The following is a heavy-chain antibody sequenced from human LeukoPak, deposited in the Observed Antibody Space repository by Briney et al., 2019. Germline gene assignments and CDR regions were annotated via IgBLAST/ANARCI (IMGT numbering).Heavy chain of an antibody. Sequence: PSETLSLTCTVSGGSISSSSYYWGWIRQPPGKGLEWIGSIYYSGSTYYNPSLKSRVTISVDTSKNQFSLKLSSVTAADTAVYYCARHPRNSGSPVDYWGQGTLVTVSS. V-gene: IGHV4-39*01. D-gene: IGHD1-26*01. CDR3: ARHPRNSGSPVDY. CDR1: GGSISSSSYY. CDR2: IYYSGST. J-gene: IGHJ4*02.